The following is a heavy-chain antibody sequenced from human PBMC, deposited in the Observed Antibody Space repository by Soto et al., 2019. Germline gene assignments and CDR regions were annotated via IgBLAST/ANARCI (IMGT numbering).Heavy chain of an antibody. V-gene: IGHV1-69*13. J-gene: IGHJ6*02. Sequence: SVKVSCKASGGTFSSYAISWVPQAPGQGLEWMGGIIPIFGTANYAQKFQGRVTITADESTSTAYMELSSLRSEDTAVYYCARMKNHILTGYDPPDYYYGMNVWGQVTTVTVSS. CDR3: ARMKNHILTGYDPPDYYYGMNV. CDR1: GGTFSSYA. D-gene: IGHD3-9*01. CDR2: IIPIFGTA.